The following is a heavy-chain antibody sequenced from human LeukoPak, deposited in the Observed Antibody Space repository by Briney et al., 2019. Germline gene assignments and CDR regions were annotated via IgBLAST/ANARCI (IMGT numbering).Heavy chain of an antibody. Sequence: GGSLRLSCAASGFTFSSYGVHWVRQAPGKGLEWVAVISYDGSNKYYADSVKGRFTISRDNSKNTLYLQMNSLRSEDTAVYYCAGRGYSSGWYHIDYWGQGTLVTVSS. J-gene: IGHJ4*02. V-gene: IGHV3-30*03. CDR2: ISYDGSNK. CDR3: AGRGYSSGWYHIDY. CDR1: GFTFSSYG. D-gene: IGHD6-19*01.